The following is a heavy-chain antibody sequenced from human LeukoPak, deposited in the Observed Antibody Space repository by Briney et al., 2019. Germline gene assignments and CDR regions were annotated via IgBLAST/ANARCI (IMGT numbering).Heavy chain of an antibody. CDR2: ISYDGSNK. CDR3: ARGADSSGYYYGF. CDR1: GFTFTSYW. V-gene: IGHV3-30*03. Sequence: GGSLRLSCAASGFTFTSYWMSWVRQAPGQGLEWVGVISYDGSNKYYADSVKGRFTISRDNSKNTLYLKMNSLRAEDTAVYYCARGADSSGYYYGFWGQGTLVTVSS. D-gene: IGHD3-22*01. J-gene: IGHJ1*01.